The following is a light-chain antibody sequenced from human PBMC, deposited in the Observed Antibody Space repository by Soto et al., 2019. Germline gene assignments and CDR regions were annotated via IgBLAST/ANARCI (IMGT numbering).Light chain of an antibody. CDR3: QQSYNSPQT. CDR2: AAS. V-gene: IGKV1-39*01. CDR1: QTIMTY. J-gene: IGKJ1*01. Sequence: IHMTHSPSSLSASLGYEVTTTCRASQTIMTYLNWYQLKPGKPPRLLIYAASSLQSGVPSRFSGSGSGTDFTLTISSLQPEDFATYPSQQSYNSPQTFGQGTKVDIK.